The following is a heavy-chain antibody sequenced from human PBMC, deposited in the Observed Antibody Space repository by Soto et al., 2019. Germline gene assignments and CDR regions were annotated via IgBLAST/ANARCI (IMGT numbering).Heavy chain of an antibody. CDR2: IYYSGST. V-gene: IGHV4-30-4*01. J-gene: IGHJ3*02. CDR3: ARGVSTMIVVVTPRVAFDI. CDR1: GGSISSGDYY. D-gene: IGHD3-22*01. Sequence: QVQLQESGPGLVKPSQTLSLTCTVSGGSISSGDYYWSWIRQPPGKGLEWIGYIYYSGSTYYNPSLKSRVTISVDTSKNQFSRKLSSVTAADTAVYYCARGVSTMIVVVTPRVAFDIWGQGTMVTVSS.